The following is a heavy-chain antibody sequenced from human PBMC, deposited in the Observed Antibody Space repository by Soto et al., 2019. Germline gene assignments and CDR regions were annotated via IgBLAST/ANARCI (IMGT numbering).Heavy chain of an antibody. V-gene: IGHV3-30*18. J-gene: IGHJ4*02. CDR1: GFTFFTYG. D-gene: IGHD6-13*01. CDR2: ISNDGNNE. Sequence: QVQLVESGGGVVQPGRALRLSCAASGFTFFTYGMHWVRQAPGKGPEWVAVISNDGNNEYYVNSVKGRFTISRDNPKNTLYLQMNSLRPEDTAVYYCAKSAAASGTSYFDYWGQGTLVTLSS. CDR3: AKSAAASGTSYFDY.